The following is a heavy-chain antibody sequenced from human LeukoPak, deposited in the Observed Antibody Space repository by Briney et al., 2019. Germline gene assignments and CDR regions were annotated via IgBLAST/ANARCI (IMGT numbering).Heavy chain of an antibody. D-gene: IGHD3-10*01. CDR2: IIPMFAPA. CDR3: ARGAHSGSYSSWFHP. Sequence: ASVKVSCKASGGTFKSYAITWVRQAPGQGLEWMGGIIPMFAPAHYAQNFQGRVTITTDESTSTAYMELSSLKSEDTAVYYCARGAHSGSYSSWFHPWGQGTLVTVSS. CDR1: GGTFKSYA. V-gene: IGHV1-69*05. J-gene: IGHJ5*02.